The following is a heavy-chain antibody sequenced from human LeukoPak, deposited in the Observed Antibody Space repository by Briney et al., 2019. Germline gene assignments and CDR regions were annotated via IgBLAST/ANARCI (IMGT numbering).Heavy chain of an antibody. CDR3: ASSPPRVVLLDY. Sequence: ASVKVSCKASGYTFTGYYMHWVRQAPGQGLEWMGWINPNSGGTNYAQKFQGRLTMTRDTSISTAYMELSRLRSDDTAVYYCASSPPRVVLLDYWGQGTLVTVSS. CDR2: INPNSGGT. CDR1: GYTFTGYY. J-gene: IGHJ4*02. D-gene: IGHD2-15*01. V-gene: IGHV1-2*02.